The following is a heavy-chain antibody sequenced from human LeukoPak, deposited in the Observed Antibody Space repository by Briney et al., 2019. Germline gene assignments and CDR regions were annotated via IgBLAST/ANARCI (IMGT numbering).Heavy chain of an antibody. D-gene: IGHD5-18*01. V-gene: IGHV3-21*01. CDR1: GFTFSSYS. J-gene: IGHJ4*02. Sequence: KTGGSLRLSCAASGFTFSSYSMNWVRQAPGKGLEWVSSISSSSSYIYYADSVKGRFTISRDNAKNSLYLQMNSLRAEDTAVYHCARVPYSYGSRQYYFDYWGQGTLVTVSS. CDR3: ARVPYSYGSRQYYFDY. CDR2: ISSSSSYI.